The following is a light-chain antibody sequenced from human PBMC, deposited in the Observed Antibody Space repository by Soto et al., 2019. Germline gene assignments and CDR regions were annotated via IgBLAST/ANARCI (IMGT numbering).Light chain of an antibody. V-gene: IGKV1-12*01. J-gene: IGKJ4*01. CDR1: QGIDRW. CDR2: AAS. CDR3: KQSKSFPLT. Sequence: DIQMPQSPSSLSASVGDRVTITCRASQGIDRWLAWYQQKPGKAPKVLIYAASSLRSGVPSRFSGSGSGTDFSLTINSLQPEDLATYYCKQSKSFPLTFGGGTKVEIK.